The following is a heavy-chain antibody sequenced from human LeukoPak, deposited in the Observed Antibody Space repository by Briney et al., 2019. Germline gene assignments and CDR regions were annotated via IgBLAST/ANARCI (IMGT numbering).Heavy chain of an antibody. J-gene: IGHJ3*02. D-gene: IGHD3-9*01. V-gene: IGHV3-30*04. CDR2: ISYDGSNK. CDR3: ARDAILYYDILTGYYGDAFDI. Sequence: PGGSLRPSCAASGFTFSSYAMHWVRQAPGKGLEWVAVISYDGSNKYYADSVKGRFTISRDNSKNMLYLQMNSLRAEDTAVYYCARDAILYYDILTGYYGDAFDIWGQGTMVTVSS. CDR1: GFTFSSYA.